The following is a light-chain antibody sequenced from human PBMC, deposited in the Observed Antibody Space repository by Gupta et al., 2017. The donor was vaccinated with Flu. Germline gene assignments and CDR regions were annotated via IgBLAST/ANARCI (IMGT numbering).Light chain of an antibody. J-gene: IGKJ3*01. CDR3: QQSNSTPFT. CDR1: QTISSF. CDR2: TTS. Sequence: DIQMTQSPSSLSASVGDRVTITCRASQTISSFVNWYQHRRGKAPELLIYTTSNLQSGVPSRFSGRRSGTNFTLTISSLQPEDFATYYCQQSNSTPFTFGPGTKVDIK. V-gene: IGKV1-39*01.